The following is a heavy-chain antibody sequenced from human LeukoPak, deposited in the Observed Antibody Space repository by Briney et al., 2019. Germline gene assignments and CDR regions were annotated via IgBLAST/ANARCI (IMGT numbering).Heavy chain of an antibody. CDR3: AREDYYDSNGSHY. CDR1: GFTFSSYW. CDR2: IKQDGSEK. J-gene: IGHJ4*02. D-gene: IGHD3-22*01. Sequence: GGSLRLSCAASGFTFSSYWMRWVRQAPGKGLEWVANIKQDGSEKYYVDSVKGRFTISRDNAKNSLYLQMNSLRAEDTAVYYCAREDYYDSNGSHYWGQGTLVTVSS. V-gene: IGHV3-7*01.